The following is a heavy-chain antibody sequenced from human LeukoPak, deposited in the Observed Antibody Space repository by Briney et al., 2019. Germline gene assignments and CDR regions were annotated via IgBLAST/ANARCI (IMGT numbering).Heavy chain of an antibody. V-gene: IGHV5-51*01. D-gene: IGHD3-10*01. J-gene: IGHJ4*02. Sequence: GQSLKISCKASGYSFTSYWIAWVRQMPGKGLEWMGIIYPGDSDTRYSPSFQGQVTISAEKSISTAYLQWSSLKASDTAMYYCARQMVRGDPYLDYWGQGTLVTVSS. CDR3: ARQMVRGDPYLDY. CDR2: IYPGDSDT. CDR1: GYSFTSYW.